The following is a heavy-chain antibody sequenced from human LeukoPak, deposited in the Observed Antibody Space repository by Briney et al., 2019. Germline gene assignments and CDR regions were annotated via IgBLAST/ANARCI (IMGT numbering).Heavy chain of an antibody. J-gene: IGHJ5*01. CDR2: INWNSGSL. CDR3: AKWNRQPLVKGWFDS. D-gene: IGHD6-13*01. V-gene: IGHV3-9*01. Sequence: PGRSLRLSCAASGFTFDDYAMHWVRQAPGKGLEWVSSINWNSGSLGYADSVKGRFTISRDNAKNSLYLQMNSLRVEDTALYFCAKWNRQPLVKGWFDSWGQGTLVTVSS. CDR1: GFTFDDYA.